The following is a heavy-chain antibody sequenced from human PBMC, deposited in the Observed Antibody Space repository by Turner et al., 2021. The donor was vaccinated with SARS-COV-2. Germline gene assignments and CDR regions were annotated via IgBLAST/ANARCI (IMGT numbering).Heavy chain of an antibody. CDR1: GGTFNSFA. D-gene: IGHD3-10*01. Sequence: QVQLVQSGAEVKKPGSSVKVSCKASGGTFNSFAISWVRQAPGQGLEWMGGIIPIFGTANYAQKFQGRVTITADESTSTAYMELSSLRSEDTAVYYCARVGGLRPNDYYYYGMDVWGQGTTVTVSS. CDR3: ARVGGLRPNDYYYYGMDV. V-gene: IGHV1-69*01. J-gene: IGHJ6*02. CDR2: IIPIFGTA.